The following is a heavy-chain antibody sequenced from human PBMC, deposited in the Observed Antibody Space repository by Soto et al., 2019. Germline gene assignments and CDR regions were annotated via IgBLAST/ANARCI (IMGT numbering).Heavy chain of an antibody. CDR3: ARLFCSNGVCYDY. D-gene: IGHD2-8*01. J-gene: IGHJ4*03. Sequence: ETLSLTCTVPGGSISTNNYYWGLIRQPPGKGLEWIGSVFYSGITDYNPSVKSRLTISIDTSKNQFSLQLNSVTAADTAVYYCARLFCSNGVCYDYWGHGTLVTVSS. V-gene: IGHV4-39*01. CDR2: VFYSGIT. CDR1: GGSISTNNYY.